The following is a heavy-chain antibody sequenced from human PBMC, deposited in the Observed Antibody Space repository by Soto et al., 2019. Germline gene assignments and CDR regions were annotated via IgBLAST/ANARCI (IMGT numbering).Heavy chain of an antibody. V-gene: IGHV4-31*03. Sequence: PSETLSLTCTVSGGSISSGGYYWSWIRQHPGKGLEWIGYIYYSGSTYYNPSLKSRVTISVDTSKNQFSLKLSSVTAADTAVYYCASGYVVLEWLPNNWFDPCRPGYLVTVSS. CDR2: IYYSGST. CDR1: GGSISSGGYY. J-gene: IGHJ5*02. D-gene: IGHD3-3*01. CDR3: ASGYVVLEWLPNNWFDP.